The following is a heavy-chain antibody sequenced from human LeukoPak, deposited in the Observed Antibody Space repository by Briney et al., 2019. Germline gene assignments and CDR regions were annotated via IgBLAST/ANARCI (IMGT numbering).Heavy chain of an antibody. D-gene: IGHD3-22*01. CDR3: ARRRAAYYYDSSGYYPIANWLDP. V-gene: IGHV1-18*01. J-gene: IGHJ5*02. Sequence: ASVKVSCKASGYTFTSYGISWVRQAPGQGLEWMGWISAYNGNTNYAQKLQGRVTMTTDTSTSTAYMELRSLRSDDTAVYYCARRRAAYYYDSSGYYPIANWLDPWGQGTLVTVSS. CDR1: GYTFTSYG. CDR2: ISAYNGNT.